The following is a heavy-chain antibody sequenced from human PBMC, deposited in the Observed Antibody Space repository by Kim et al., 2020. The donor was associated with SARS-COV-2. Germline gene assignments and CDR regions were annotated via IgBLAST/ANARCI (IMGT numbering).Heavy chain of an antibody. D-gene: IGHD3-10*01. CDR1: GFFFSDYA. J-gene: IGHJ4*02. Sequence: GGSLRLSCAASGFFFSDYAIHWVRQAPGKGPERVAVTSYDESKKYYADSVKGRFTISRDNSKNTVYLQMNRLRTEDTALYYCARDSNLSGNFLDHWGQGT. V-gene: IGHV3-30-3*01. CDR2: TSYDESKK. CDR3: ARDSNLSGNFLDH.